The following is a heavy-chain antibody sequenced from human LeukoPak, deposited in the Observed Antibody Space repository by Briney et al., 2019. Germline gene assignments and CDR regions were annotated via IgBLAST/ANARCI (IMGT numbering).Heavy chain of an antibody. J-gene: IGHJ4*02. Sequence: PSQTLSLTCTVSGGSISSGGYCGSWIPQPPGKGLEWIVYIYHSGSTYYNPSLKSRVTISVDRSKNQFSLKLSSVTAADTAVYYCARGGSGVDYWGQGTLVTVSS. D-gene: IGHD3-10*01. CDR3: ARGGSGVDY. CDR2: IYHSGST. CDR1: GGSISSGGYC. V-gene: IGHV4-30-2*01.